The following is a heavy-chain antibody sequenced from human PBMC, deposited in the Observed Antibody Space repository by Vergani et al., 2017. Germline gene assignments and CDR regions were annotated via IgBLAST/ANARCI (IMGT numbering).Heavy chain of an antibody. J-gene: IGHJ3*02. CDR3: ARNWGSFRAFDI. CDR2: INHSGST. Sequence: QVQLQQWGAGLLKPSETLSLTCAVYGGSFSGYYWSWIRQPPGKGLEWIGEINHSGSTYYNPSLKSRVTISVDTSKNQFSLKLSAVTAADTAVYYCARNWGSFRAFDIWGQGTMVTVSS. CDR1: GGSFSGYY. V-gene: IGHV4-34*01. D-gene: IGHD7-27*01.